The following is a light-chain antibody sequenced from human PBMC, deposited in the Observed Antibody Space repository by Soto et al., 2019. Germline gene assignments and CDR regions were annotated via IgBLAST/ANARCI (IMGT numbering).Light chain of an antibody. CDR3: QQYNNWPPIT. CDR2: GAP. J-gene: IGKJ5*01. Sequence: EIVFTQSPATLSLSPCERSTLSCGASQSVSSNLAWYQQKPGQAPRLLIYGAPTRATGIPARFSGSGSGTEFTLTISSLQSEDFAVYYCQQYNNWPPITFGQGTRLEIK. CDR1: QSVSSN. V-gene: IGKV3-15*01.